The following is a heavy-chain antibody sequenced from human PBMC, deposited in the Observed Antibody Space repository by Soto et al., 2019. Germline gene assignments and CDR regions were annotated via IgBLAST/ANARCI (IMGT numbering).Heavy chain of an antibody. D-gene: IGHD3-10*01. V-gene: IGHV3-23*01. CDR3: AKTLLWFGTPASVGAFDI. CDR2: ISGSGGST. CDR1: GFTFSTYG. Sequence: PGGSRRLSCVSSGFTFSTYGMHWVRQAPGKGLEWVSAISGSGGSTYYADSVKGRFTISRDNSKNTLYLQMNSLRAEDTAVYYCAKTLLWFGTPASVGAFDIWGQGTMVTVSS. J-gene: IGHJ3*02.